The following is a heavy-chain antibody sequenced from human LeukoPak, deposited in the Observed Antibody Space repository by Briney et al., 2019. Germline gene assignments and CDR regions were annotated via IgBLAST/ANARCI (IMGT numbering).Heavy chain of an antibody. Sequence: GGSLRLSCAASGFTVSSIHMVWVRQAPGKGLEWVSVTYTGGNSYYADSVKGRFIISRDISKNTLYLQMNSLRAEDSALYYCARGGRGSAAVVAPRFFDIWGKGTRATVSS. CDR2: TYTGGNS. CDR3: ARGGRGSAAVVAPRFFDI. CDR1: GFTVSSIH. D-gene: IGHD3-22*01. V-gene: IGHV3-53*01. J-gene: IGHJ3*02.